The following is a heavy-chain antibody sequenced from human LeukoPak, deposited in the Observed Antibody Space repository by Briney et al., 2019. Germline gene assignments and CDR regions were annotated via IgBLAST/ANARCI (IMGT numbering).Heavy chain of an antibody. CDR3: ASRDSSGRNP. V-gene: IGHV4-39*07. D-gene: IGHD3-22*01. J-gene: IGHJ5*02. CDR2: IYYSGST. CDR1: GGSISSSSYY. Sequence: PSETLSLTCTVSGGSISSSSYYWGWIRQPPGKGLEWIGSIYYSGSTYYNPSLKSRVTISVDTSKNQFSLKLSSVTAADTAVYYCASRDSSGRNPWGQGTLVTVSS.